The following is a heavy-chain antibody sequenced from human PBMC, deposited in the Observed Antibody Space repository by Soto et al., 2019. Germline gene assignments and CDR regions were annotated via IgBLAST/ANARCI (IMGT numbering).Heavy chain of an antibody. CDR3: ARARYCSSTSCQGAYYYGMDV. CDR1: GYTFTGYY. J-gene: IGHJ6*02. Sequence: ASVKVSCNASGYTFTGYYMHWVRQVPGQGLEWMGWINPNSGGTNYAQKFQGWVTMTRDTSISTAYMELSRLRSDDTAVYYCARARYCSSTSCQGAYYYGMDVWGQGTTVTVSS. D-gene: IGHD2-2*01. CDR2: INPNSGGT. V-gene: IGHV1-2*04.